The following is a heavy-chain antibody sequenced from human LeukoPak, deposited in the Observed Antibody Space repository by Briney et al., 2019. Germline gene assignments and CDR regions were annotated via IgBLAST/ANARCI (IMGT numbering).Heavy chain of an antibody. CDR2: IKSKTDGGTT. J-gene: IGHJ4*02. V-gene: IGHV3-15*01. Sequence: GGSLRLSCAASGFTFNKAWMSWVRQAPGKGLEWVGRIKSKTDGGTTDYGAPVKGRFTISRDDSKNTLFLEMNSLKTEDTAVYHGTTAWGAYDSGLGYFDYWGQGTLVTVSS. D-gene: IGHD5-12*01. CDR1: GFTFNKAW. CDR3: TTAWGAYDSGLGYFDY.